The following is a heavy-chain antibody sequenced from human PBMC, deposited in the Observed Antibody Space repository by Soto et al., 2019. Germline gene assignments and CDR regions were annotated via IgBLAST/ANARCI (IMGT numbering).Heavy chain of an antibody. Sequence: SVTMSVTCPVAGDSLSSGDCYWSWIRKPPGKGLEWIGLIYYSGSTHYNPSLKSRVTISVDTSKNQFSLKLSSVTAADTAVYYCAGEGTWSGYYYYGMDVWGQGTTVTVSS. J-gene: IGHJ6*02. V-gene: IGHV4-30-4*01. CDR3: AGEGTWSGYYYYGMDV. D-gene: IGHD1-1*01. CDR2: IYYSGST. CDR1: GDSLSSGDCY.